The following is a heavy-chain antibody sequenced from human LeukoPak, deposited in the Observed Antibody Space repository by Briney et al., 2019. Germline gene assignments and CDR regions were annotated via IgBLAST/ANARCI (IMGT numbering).Heavy chain of an antibody. D-gene: IGHD4-17*01. J-gene: IGHJ4*02. CDR2: INSDGSST. Sequence: GGSLRLSCAASGFTFSSYGIHWVRQAPGRGPEWVSRINSDGSSTSYADSVKGRFTISRDNAKNTLYLQMNSLRAEDTAVYYCARDTDTVTTILDYWGQGTLVTVSS. V-gene: IGHV3-74*01. CDR3: ARDTDTVTTILDY. CDR1: GFTFSSYG.